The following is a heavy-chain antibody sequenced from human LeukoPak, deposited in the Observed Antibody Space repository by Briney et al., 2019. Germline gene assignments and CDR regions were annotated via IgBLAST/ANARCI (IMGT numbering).Heavy chain of an antibody. CDR3: AKDSVGWDDYTSPDY. CDR2: ISGSGGST. D-gene: IGHD4-11*01. Sequence: GGSLRLSCAASGFTFSSYAMSWVRQAPGKGLEWVSAISGSGGSTYYADSVKGRFTISRDNSKNTLYLQTNSLRAEDTAVYYCAKDSVGWDDYTSPDYWGQGTLVTVSS. CDR1: GFTFSSYA. J-gene: IGHJ4*02. V-gene: IGHV3-23*01.